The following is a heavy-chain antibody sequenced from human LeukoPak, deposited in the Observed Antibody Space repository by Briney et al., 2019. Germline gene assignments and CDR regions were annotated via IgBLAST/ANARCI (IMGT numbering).Heavy chain of an antibody. CDR1: GGSISSYY. CDR2: IYYSGST. D-gene: IGHD6-13*01. J-gene: IGHJ4*02. CDR3: ARWGIAAAGTWD. Sequence: SETLSLTCTVPGGSISSYYWSWIRQPPGKGLEWIGYIYYSGSTNYNPSLKSRVTISVDTSKNQFSLKLSSVTAADTAVYYCARWGIAAAGTWDWGQGTLVTVSS. V-gene: IGHV4-59*01.